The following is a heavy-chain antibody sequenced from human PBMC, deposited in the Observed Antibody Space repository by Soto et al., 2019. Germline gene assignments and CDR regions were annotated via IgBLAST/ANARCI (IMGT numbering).Heavy chain of an antibody. V-gene: IGHV4-34*01. D-gene: IGHD3-16*01. CDR3: ARGLNYVVY. CDR2: INQSGST. J-gene: IGHJ4*02. Sequence: SETLSLTCAVYGGSFSGYYWSWLRQPPGKGLEWIGEINQSGSTIYNPSLKSRVTISIDTSKNQFSLKVSSVTAADTAVYYCARGLNYVVYWGQGTLVTVSS. CDR1: GGSFSGYY.